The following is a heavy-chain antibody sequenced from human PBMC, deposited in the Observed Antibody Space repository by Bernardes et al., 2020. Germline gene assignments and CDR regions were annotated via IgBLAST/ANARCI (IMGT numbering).Heavy chain of an antibody. CDR1: GGSISSSSYY. D-gene: IGHD2-2*01. V-gene: IGHV4-39*01. J-gene: IGHJ4*02. CDR2: IYYSGST. Sequence: SETLSLTCTVSGGSISSSSYYWGWIRQPPGKGLEWIGSIYYSGSTYYNPSLKSRVTISVDTSKNQFSLKLSSVTAADTAVYYCARHRDIVVVPAPYYFDYWGQGTLVTVSS. CDR3: ARHRDIVVVPAPYYFDY.